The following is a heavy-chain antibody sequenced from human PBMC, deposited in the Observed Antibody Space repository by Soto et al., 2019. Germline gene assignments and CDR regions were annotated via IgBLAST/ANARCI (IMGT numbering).Heavy chain of an antibody. CDR2: ISSDGSSQ. CDR1: GFTFTTYA. Sequence: QVQLVESGGGVVQPGWSLRLSCAASGFTFTTYAMHWVRHSPGKGLEWVATISSDGSSQYYADSVKGRFTISRDNSENKVYLQTNSLRPEDTAVFYCARAPSSSWHTKDYWGQGTLVTVSS. J-gene: IGHJ4*02. V-gene: IGHV3-30-3*01. CDR3: ARAPSSSWHTKDY. D-gene: IGHD6-13*01.